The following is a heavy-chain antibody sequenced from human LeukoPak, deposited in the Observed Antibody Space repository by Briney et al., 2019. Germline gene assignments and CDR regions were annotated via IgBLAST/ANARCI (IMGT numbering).Heavy chain of an antibody. CDR2: ISPSGGST. D-gene: IGHD5-24*01. V-gene: IGHV1-46*01. CDR3: ARDNSVRDEAWWFNP. J-gene: IGHJ5*02. CDR1: GYAFTSNY. Sequence: ASVKVSCKAFGYAFTSNYMHWVRQAPGQGPEWMGVISPSGGSTTYAQKFQGRVTLTRDMSTSTDYLDLSSLRSEDTAVYYCARDNSVRDEAWWFNPWGQGTLVTVSS.